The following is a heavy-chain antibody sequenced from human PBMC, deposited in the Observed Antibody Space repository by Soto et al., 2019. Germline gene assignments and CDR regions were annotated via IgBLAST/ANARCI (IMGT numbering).Heavy chain of an antibody. D-gene: IGHD3-3*01. CDR1: GFTFSSYG. Sequence: PGGSLRLSCAASGFTFSSYGMHWVRQAPGKGLEWVAVISYDGSNKYYADSVKGRFTISRDNSKNTLYLQMNSLRAEDTAVYYCAKLEWLLGFDYWGQGTLVTVSS. CDR2: ISYDGSNK. V-gene: IGHV3-30*18. J-gene: IGHJ4*02. CDR3: AKLEWLLGFDY.